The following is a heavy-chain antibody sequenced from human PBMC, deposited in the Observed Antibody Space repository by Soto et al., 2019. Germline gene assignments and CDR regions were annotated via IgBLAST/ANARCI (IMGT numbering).Heavy chain of an antibody. V-gene: IGHV4-31*03. D-gene: IGHD2-15*01. J-gene: IGHJ4*02. CDR2: IYYSGST. Sequence: SETLSLTCTVSGGSISSGGYYWSWIRQHPGKGLEWIGYIYYSGSTYYNPSLKSRVTISVDTSKNQFSLKLSSVTAADTAVYYCASLGYCSGGSCYFGNYYFDYWGQGTQVTVSS. CDR1: GGSISSGGYY. CDR3: ASLGYCSGGSCYFGNYYFDY.